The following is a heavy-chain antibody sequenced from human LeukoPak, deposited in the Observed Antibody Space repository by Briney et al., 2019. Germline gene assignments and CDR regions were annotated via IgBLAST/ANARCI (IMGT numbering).Heavy chain of an antibody. Sequence: GGSLRLSCAVSEFTFSRYWMSWVRQAPGKGLEWVATIKQDASEKYYVDSVEGRFTISRDNSKNSLYLQMDSLRAEDTAVYCCARVFWSSTSDYFEDWGQGAPVTVSS. D-gene: IGHD3-3*01. V-gene: IGHV3-7*04. CDR1: EFTFSRYW. CDR2: IKQDASEK. CDR3: ARVFWSSTSDYFED. J-gene: IGHJ4*02.